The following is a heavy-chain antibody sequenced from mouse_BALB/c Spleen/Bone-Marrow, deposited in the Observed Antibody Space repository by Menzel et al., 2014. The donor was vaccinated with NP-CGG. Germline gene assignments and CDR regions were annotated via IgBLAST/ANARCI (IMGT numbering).Heavy chain of an antibody. J-gene: IGHJ3*01. V-gene: IGHV4-1*02. Sequence: DVMLVESGGGLVQPGGSLKLSCAASGFDFSRDWMTWVRQAPGKGLEWIGEVNPDSSTINYAPSLKNKFIISRDNAKNTLDLQMSKVRSEDTALYYCARRYGNYWFAYWGQGTLVTVSA. CDR1: GFDFSRDW. D-gene: IGHD2-10*02. CDR2: VNPDSSTI. CDR3: ARRYGNYWFAY.